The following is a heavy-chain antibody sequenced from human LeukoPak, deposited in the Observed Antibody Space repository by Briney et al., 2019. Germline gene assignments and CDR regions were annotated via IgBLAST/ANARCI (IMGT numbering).Heavy chain of an antibody. V-gene: IGHV3-64*01. J-gene: IGHJ6*02. CDR1: GFPFSSYA. CDR3: AKDTAQTYCSSSTCSVYYYYGMDV. Sequence: GGSLLLSSAASGFPFSSYAMHWVRQPPAQGLEYVSTITSNGGFTYHTNSVKRRFTISRDNPKNTLYLQMGSLRAEDMAVYYCAKDTAQTYCSSSTCSVYYYYGMDVWGQGTTVTVSS. CDR2: ITSNGGFT. D-gene: IGHD2-2*01.